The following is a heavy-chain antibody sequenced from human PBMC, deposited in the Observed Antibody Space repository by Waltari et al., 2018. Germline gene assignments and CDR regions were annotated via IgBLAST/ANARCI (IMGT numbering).Heavy chain of an antibody. D-gene: IGHD3-22*01. CDR1: GGSFSAYH. CDR3: ARGTGGSSTYYFAGMDV. CDR2: INHSGSA. Sequence: QVQLQQWGAGLLKPSETLSLTCAVFGGSFSAYHWSWIRQSPGKGLEWIGEINHSGSAIYNPSLKSRFTISLDTSKRQVSLRLSSVTAADTAVYFCARGTGGSSTYYFAGMDVWGQGTTVTVSS. V-gene: IGHV4-34*01. J-gene: IGHJ6*02.